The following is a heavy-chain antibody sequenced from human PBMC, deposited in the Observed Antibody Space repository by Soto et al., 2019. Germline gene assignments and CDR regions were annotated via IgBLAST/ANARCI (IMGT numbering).Heavy chain of an antibody. CDR1: GYSFSTYA. CDR3: ARDLFGEDGAGYFDY. Sequence: QVNLVQSGVEVKKPGASVKVSCKASGYSFSTYAISWVRQAPGQGLEWMGWISGLNGNTNYAQNLQGRVTMTTDTSTSTAYMEFRSLGFDDTAMYYCARDLFGEDGAGYFDYWGQGTLVTVS. V-gene: IGHV1-18*01. D-gene: IGHD3-10*01. CDR2: ISGLNGNT. J-gene: IGHJ4*02.